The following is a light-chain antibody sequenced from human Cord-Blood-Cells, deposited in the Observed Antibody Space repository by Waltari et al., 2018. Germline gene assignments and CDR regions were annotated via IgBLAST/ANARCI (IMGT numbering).Light chain of an antibody. CDR1: SSDVGGYNY. CDR2: DVS. Sequence: QSALTQPRSVSGSPGQSVTISCTGTSSDVGGYNYVSWYQQHPGKAPKLMIYDVSKRPSGVPDRFSGSNSGNTASLTISGLQAEDEADYSCCSYAGSYTVVFGGGTKLTVL. CDR3: CSYAGSYTVV. J-gene: IGLJ2*01. V-gene: IGLV2-11*01.